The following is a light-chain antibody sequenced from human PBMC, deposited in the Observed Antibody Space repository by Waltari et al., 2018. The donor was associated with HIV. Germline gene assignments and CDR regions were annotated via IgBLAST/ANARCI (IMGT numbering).Light chain of an antibody. CDR2: AAS. J-gene: IGKJ2*01. V-gene: IGKV3-15*01. Sequence: DIVMRQSPATLSVSLGKSATLSCRASQSVGVNLAWYQQRPGQTPRLLIYAASTRATCIPPRFSGSASGTNFALTISSLQSEDVGFYYCQQYHDWPWFTFGQGTKLEIK. CDR1: QSVGVN. CDR3: QQYHDWPWFT.